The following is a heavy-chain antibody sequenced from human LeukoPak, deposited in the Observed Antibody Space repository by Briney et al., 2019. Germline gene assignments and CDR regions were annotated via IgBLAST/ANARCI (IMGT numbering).Heavy chain of an antibody. CDR1: GFTFGSYA. CDR2: ISGSGGST. Sequence: GGSLRLSRAASGFTFGSYAMSWVRQAPGKGLEWVSAISGSGGSTYYADSVKGRFTISRDNSKNTLYLQMNSLRAEDTAVYYCAKDREGGNWGKNHFDYWGQGTLVTVSS. D-gene: IGHD7-27*01. CDR3: AKDREGGNWGKNHFDY. V-gene: IGHV3-23*01. J-gene: IGHJ4*02.